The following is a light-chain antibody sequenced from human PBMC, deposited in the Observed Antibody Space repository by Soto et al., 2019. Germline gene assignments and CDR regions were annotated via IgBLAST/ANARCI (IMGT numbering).Light chain of an antibody. V-gene: IGKV3-20*01. CDR1: QSVSSSY. CDR2: GAS. J-gene: IGKJ2*01. Sequence: EIVLTQSPGTLYLSPGERATLSCRASQSVSSSYLAWYQQKPGQAPRLLIYGASSRATGIPDRFSGSGSGTDFTLTISRLEPEDFAVYYCQQYGSSPPMYTFGQGTKLEMK. CDR3: QQYGSSPPMYT.